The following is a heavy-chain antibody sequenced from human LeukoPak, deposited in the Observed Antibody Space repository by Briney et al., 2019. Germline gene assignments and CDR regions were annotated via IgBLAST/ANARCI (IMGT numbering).Heavy chain of an antibody. V-gene: IGHV3-21*01. D-gene: IGHD4-17*01. CDR1: GFTFSSYS. CDR3: ARSTVTTSFHYGMDV. CDR2: ISSSSSYI. J-gene: IGHJ6*02. Sequence: GGSLRLSCAASGFTFSSYSMNWVRQAPGKGLEWVSSISSSSSYIYYADSVKGRFTISRDNAKNSLYLQMNSLRAEDTAVYYCARSTVTTSFHYGMDVWGQGTTVTVSS.